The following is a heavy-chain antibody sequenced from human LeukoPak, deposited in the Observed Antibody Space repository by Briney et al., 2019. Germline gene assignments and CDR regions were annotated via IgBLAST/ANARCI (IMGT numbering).Heavy chain of an antibody. D-gene: IGHD2-2*01. V-gene: IGHV3-30*03. CDR2: VTYDGFNK. CDR1: GFTFSGYG. J-gene: IGHJ4*02. Sequence: GGSLRLSCAASGFTFSGYGMHWVRQAPGKGLEWVAVVTYDGFNKYYADFVKGRFTISRHNSKNTLYLQMSSLRAEDTAVYYCVRRYQLMYFDYWGQGTLVTVSS. CDR3: VRRYQLMYFDY.